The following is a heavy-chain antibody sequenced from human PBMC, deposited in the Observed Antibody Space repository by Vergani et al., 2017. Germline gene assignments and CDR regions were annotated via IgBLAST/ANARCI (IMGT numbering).Heavy chain of an antibody. J-gene: IGHJ4*02. D-gene: IGHD3-10*01. CDR2: ISGSGGST. Sequence: EVQVLESGGGLAQPGGSLRLSCAASGFTFSSYAMSWVRQAPGKGLEWVSAISGSGGSTYYADSVKGRFTISRDNSKNTLYLQMNSLRAEDTAVYYCAKCPYYGSGSYLLDYFDYWGQGTLVTVSS. V-gene: IGHV3-23*01. CDR1: GFTFSSYA. CDR3: AKCPYYGSGSYLLDYFDY.